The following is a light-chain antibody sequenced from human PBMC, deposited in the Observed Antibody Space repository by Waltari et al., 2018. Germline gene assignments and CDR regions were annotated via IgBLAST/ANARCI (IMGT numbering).Light chain of an antibody. CDR1: QDISNY. V-gene: IGKV1-33*01. Sequence: DIQMPQSPSSLSASVGDRVTITCQASQDISNYLNWYQQKPGKAPKLLIYDASNLETGVPSRFSGSGSGTDFTFTISSLQPEDIATYYCQQYDNLLVTFGGGTKVEIK. J-gene: IGKJ4*01. CDR2: DAS. CDR3: QQYDNLLVT.